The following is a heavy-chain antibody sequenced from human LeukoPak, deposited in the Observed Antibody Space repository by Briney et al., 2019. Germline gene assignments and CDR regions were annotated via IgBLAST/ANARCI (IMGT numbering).Heavy chain of an antibody. Sequence: ASVTVSCTASGYTFTSYHMHWVRQAPGQGLEWMGLINLSGGSTTYAQRFQGRVTLTRDTSTSTVYMELSSLRSEDTAVYYCARDYVDDIPMIKDYWGQGTLVTVSS. CDR2: INLSGGST. CDR1: GYTFTSYH. V-gene: IGHV1-46*01. J-gene: IGHJ4*02. CDR3: ARDYVDDIPMIKDY. D-gene: IGHD2-8*01.